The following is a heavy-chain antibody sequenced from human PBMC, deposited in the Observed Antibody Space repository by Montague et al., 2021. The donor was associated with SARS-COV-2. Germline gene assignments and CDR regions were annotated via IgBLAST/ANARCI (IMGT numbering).Heavy chain of an antibody. J-gene: IGHJ4*02. V-gene: IGHV4-4*07. D-gene: IGHD2-15*01. Sequence: SDTLSLTCTVSGGSISNYYWNWIRQPAGKGLEWIGRIYSSGSTNYNPSLKSRISMSVDTSKNQFSLKLSSVTAADTAIYYCARDYSHCSGGSCVFDYWGQGTLVTVSS. CDR1: GGSISNYY. CDR2: IYSSGST. CDR3: ARDYSHCSGGSCVFDY.